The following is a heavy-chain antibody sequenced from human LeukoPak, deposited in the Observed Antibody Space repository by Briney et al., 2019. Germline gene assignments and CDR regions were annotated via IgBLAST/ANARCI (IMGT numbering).Heavy chain of an antibody. Sequence: GASVKVSCKASGYTFTSYGISWVRQAPGQGLEWMGWISAYNGNTNYAQKLQGRVTMTTDTSTSTAYMELRSLRSDDTAVYYCARERTYGSGVSHHPVGYYYGMDVWGQGTTVTVSS. CDR2: ISAYNGNT. CDR1: GYTFTSYG. J-gene: IGHJ6*02. CDR3: ARERTYGSGVSHHPVGYYYGMDV. D-gene: IGHD3-10*01. V-gene: IGHV1-18*01.